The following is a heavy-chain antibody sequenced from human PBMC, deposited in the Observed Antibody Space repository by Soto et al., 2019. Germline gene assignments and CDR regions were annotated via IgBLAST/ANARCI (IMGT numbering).Heavy chain of an antibody. V-gene: IGHV1-8*01. CDR3: ARGGYRGYGSGSYYNDYYYGMDV. CDR1: GYTFTSYD. CDR2: MNPNSGNT. J-gene: IGHJ6*02. D-gene: IGHD3-10*01. Sequence: EASVKVSCKASGYTFTSYDINWVRQATGQGLEWMGWMNPNSGNTGYAQKFQGRVTMTRNTSISTAYMELSSLRSEDTAVYYCARGGYRGYGSGSYYNDYYYGMDVWGQGTTVTVSS.